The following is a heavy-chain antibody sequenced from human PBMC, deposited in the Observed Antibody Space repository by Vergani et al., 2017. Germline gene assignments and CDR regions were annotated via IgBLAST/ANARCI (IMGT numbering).Heavy chain of an antibody. D-gene: IGHD2-15*01. CDR1: GGSFSGYY. CDR3: ASGLTVVVVAATRGMDV. J-gene: IGHJ6*02. V-gene: IGHV4-34*01. Sequence: QVQLQQWGAGLLKPSETLSLTCAVYGGSFSGYYWSWIRQPPGKGLEWIGEINHSGSTNYNPSLKSRVTIAVDTSKNQFSLKLSSVTAAATAVYYCASGLTVVVVAATRGMDVWGQGTTVTVSS. CDR2: INHSGST.